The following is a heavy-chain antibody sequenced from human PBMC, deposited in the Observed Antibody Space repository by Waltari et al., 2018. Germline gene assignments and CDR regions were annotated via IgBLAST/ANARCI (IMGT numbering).Heavy chain of an antibody. CDR1: GASFSDYY. J-gene: IGHJ5*02. CDR3: TRGGNYDFWSHRPFVDP. V-gene: IGHV4-34*01. D-gene: IGHD3-3*01. CDR2: IRHPGST. Sequence: QVQLQQWGAGLWGPSETLSLTCAVYGASFSDYYWGWVRQPPGKGLEWIGQIRHPGSTNYNPSLKSRVTISIDTPRSQFSLRLSSVTAADTALYFCTRGGNYDFWSHRPFVDPWGQGTLVTVSS.